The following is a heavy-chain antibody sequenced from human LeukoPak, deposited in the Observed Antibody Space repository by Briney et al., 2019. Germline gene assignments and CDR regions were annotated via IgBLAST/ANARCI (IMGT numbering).Heavy chain of an antibody. V-gene: IGHV1-69*13. Sequence: SVKVSCKESGYTFTSYYMHWVRQAPGQGLEWMGGIIPIFGTANYAQKFQGRVTITADESTSTAYMELSSLRSEDTAVYYCNYCSGGSCYSSWVAFDIWGQGTMVTVSS. CDR2: IIPIFGTA. CDR1: GYTFTSYY. J-gene: IGHJ3*02. CDR3: NYCSGGSCYSSWVAFDI. D-gene: IGHD2-15*01.